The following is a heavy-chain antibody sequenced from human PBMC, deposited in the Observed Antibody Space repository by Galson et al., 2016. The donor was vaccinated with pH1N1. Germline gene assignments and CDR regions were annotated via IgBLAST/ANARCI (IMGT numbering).Heavy chain of an antibody. V-gene: IGHV3-33*05. D-gene: IGHD3-9*01. CDR3: ARDRRYLDWTSPRFDN. CDR2: ISYDGSKA. CDR1: GFSFSRSA. Sequence: SLRLSCATSGFSFSRSAMNRVRQAPGKGLEWVALISYDGSKAYYADAVKGRFIISRDNSQKTVFLQMNSLSAEDTALYYCARDRRYLDWTSPRFDNWGQGTQVSVSS. J-gene: IGHJ4*02.